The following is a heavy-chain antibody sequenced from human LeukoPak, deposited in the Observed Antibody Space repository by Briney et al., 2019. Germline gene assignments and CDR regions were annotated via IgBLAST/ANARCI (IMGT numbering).Heavy chain of an antibody. J-gene: IGHJ4*02. D-gene: IGHD3-10*01. CDR3: ASLISVRGVIIDY. V-gene: IGHV4-30-4*01. CDR1: GGSISSGDYY. Sequence: PSETLSLTCTVSGGSISSGDYYWSWIRQPPGKGLEWIGYIYYSGSTYYNPSLKGRVTISVDTSKNQFSLKLSSVTAADTAVYYCASLISVRGVIIDYWGQGTLVTVSS. CDR2: IYYSGST.